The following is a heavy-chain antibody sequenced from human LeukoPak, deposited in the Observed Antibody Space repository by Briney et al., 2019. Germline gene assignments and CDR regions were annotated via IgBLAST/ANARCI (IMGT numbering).Heavy chain of an antibody. D-gene: IGHD6-19*01. CDR2: INPNSGGT. J-gene: IGHJ4*02. CDR3: ARETTVAGKAYFDY. Sequence: ASVKVSCKVSGYTLTELSMHWVRQAPGQGLEWMGRINPNSGGTNYAQKFQGRVTMTRDTSISTAYMELSRLRSDDTAVYYCARETTVAGKAYFDYWGQGTLVTVSS. CDR1: GYTLTELS. V-gene: IGHV1-2*06.